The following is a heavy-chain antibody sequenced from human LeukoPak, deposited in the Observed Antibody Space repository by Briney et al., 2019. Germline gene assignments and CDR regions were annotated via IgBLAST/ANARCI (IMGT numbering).Heavy chain of an antibody. D-gene: IGHD7-27*01. CDR2: IRSKACGETA. J-gene: IGHJ4*02. CDR1: GFTFGDYA. V-gene: IGHV3-49*03. Sequence: GGSLRLSCTASGFTFGDYAMSWIRQAPGKGLEWVGFIRSKACGETADYAASVKGRFTISRDDSKSIAYLQMNSLKTEDTAVYYCTRDRGSSTLGDYWGQGTLVTVSS. CDR3: TRDRGSSTLGDY.